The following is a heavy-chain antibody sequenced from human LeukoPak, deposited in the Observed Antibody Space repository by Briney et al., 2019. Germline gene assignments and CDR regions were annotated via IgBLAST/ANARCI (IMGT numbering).Heavy chain of an antibody. CDR3: AGVFCGGGTCYSRGLIDS. D-gene: IGHD2-15*01. J-gene: IGHJ4*02. CDR1: GYTFTSYY. V-gene: IGHV1-46*01. Sequence: VASVKVSCKASGYTFTSYYMHWVRQAPGQGLEWMGIINPSDGTTYYIQKFQGRVTITRDTSTSTVYMELSSLRSGDTAIYYCAGVFCGGGTCYSRGLIDSWGQGTLVTVSS. CDR2: INPSDGTT.